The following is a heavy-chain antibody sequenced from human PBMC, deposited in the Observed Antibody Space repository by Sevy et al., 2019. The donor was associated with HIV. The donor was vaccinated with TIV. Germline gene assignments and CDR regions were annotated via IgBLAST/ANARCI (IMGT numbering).Heavy chain of an antibody. CDR3: ARRDLNHQYLLDY. Sequence: GGSLRLSCAASGFTFNRYAMHWVRQAPGKGLEWLEYMSYDGREILYADSVRGRFTISRDNSKNTLFLEMTSLRPEDTAVYNCARRDLNHQYLLDYWGRGTQVTVSS. CDR1: GFTFNRYA. D-gene: IGHD2-2*02. CDR2: MSYDGREI. V-gene: IGHV3-30*03. J-gene: IGHJ4*02.